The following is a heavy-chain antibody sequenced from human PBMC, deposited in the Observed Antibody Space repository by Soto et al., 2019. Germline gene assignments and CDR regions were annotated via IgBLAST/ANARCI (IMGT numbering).Heavy chain of an antibody. J-gene: IGHJ4*02. CDR2: ISPDGSTT. D-gene: IGHD3-3*01. CDR1: GFTFSNSW. CDR3: LRAVSWSGPD. V-gene: IGHV3-74*01. Sequence: GGSLRLSCAASGFTFSNSWMYWVRQAPGKGLVWVSRISPDGSTTTYADSVKGRFTISRDNAKNTLYLEMNSLRGEDTAVYYCLRAVSWSGPDWGQGTLVTVSS.